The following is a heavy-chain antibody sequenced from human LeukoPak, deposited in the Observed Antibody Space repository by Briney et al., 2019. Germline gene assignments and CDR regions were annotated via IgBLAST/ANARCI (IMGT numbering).Heavy chain of an antibody. D-gene: IGHD3-10*01. CDR2: MNPNSGNT. CDR1: GYTFTSYD. Sequence: ASVKVSCKASGYTFTSYDINWVRQATGQGLEWRGWMNPNSGNTGFAQKFQGRVTMTRNTSISTAYMELSSLRSEDTAVYYCARARGSGSYYNEVPFDYWGQGTLVTVSS. V-gene: IGHV1-8*01. CDR3: ARARGSGSYYNEVPFDY. J-gene: IGHJ4*02.